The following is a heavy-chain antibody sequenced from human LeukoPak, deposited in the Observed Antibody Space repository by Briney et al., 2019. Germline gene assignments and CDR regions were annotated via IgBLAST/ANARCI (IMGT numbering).Heavy chain of an antibody. D-gene: IGHD3-16*02. V-gene: IGHV3-23*01. CDR1: GFTVRSYG. CDR3: AKKVSGSYRFDS. CDR2: ISDSGGST. Sequence: GGSLRLSCAASGFTVRSYGMSWVRQAPGKGLEWVSGISDSGGSTYYTDSVKGRFTISRDNSKNTLYLQMYSLRAEDTAVYYCAKKVSGSYRFDSWGQGTLVTVSS. J-gene: IGHJ4*02.